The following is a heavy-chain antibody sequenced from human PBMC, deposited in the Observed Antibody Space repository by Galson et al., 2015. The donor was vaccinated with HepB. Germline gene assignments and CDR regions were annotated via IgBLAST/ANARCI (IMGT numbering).Heavy chain of an antibody. Sequence: SVKVSCKASGYTFTSYGISWVRQAPGQGLEWMGWISAYNGNTNYAQKLQGRVTMTTDTSTSTAYMELRSLRSDDTAVYYCAREIMEWGSGSSGGGMDVWGQGTTVTVSS. CDR2: ISAYNGNT. J-gene: IGHJ6*02. CDR3: AREIMEWGSGSSGGGMDV. CDR1: GYTFTSYG. D-gene: IGHD3-10*01. V-gene: IGHV1-18*01.